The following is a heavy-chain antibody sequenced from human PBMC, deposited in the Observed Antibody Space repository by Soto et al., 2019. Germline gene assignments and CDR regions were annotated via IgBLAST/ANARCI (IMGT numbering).Heavy chain of an antibody. CDR3: ATVWFGELSSNWFDP. D-gene: IGHD3-10*01. CDR2: IYYSGST. J-gene: IGHJ5*02. Sequence: SETRSLTCTVSGGSISSYYWRWIRQPPGKGLEWIGYIYYSGSTNYNPSLKSRVTISVDTSKNQFSLKLSSVTAADTAVYYCATVWFGELSSNWFDPWGQGTLVTVSS. V-gene: IGHV4-59*01. CDR1: GGSISSYY.